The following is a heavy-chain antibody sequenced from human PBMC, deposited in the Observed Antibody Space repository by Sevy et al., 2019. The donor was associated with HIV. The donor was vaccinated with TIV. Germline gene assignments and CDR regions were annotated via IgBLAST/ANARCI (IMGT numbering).Heavy chain of an antibody. V-gene: IGHV5-51*01. CDR3: ARLNGCEPYSYYALDV. Sequence: GESLKISCEGSGYSFTHYWIAWVRQIPGKGLEWMGIIYPGDPAPTYSPSFQGRVTISADKSINIAYLQWSRLRASDTAVYYCARLNGCEPYSYYALDVWGQGTTVTVSS. D-gene: IGHD5-12*01. J-gene: IGHJ6*02. CDR2: IYPGDPAP. CDR1: GYSFTHYW.